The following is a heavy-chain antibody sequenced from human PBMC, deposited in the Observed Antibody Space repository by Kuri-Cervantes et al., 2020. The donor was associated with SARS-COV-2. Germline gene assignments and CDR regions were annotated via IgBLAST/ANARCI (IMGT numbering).Heavy chain of an antibody. CDR1: GGSFSGYY. CDR2: INHSGST. CDR3: GRVSWLQMWHRYSDS. D-gene: IGHD5-24*01. V-gene: IGHV4-34*01. J-gene: IGHJ4*02. Sequence: SQTLSLTCAVYGGSFSGYYWSWIRQPPGKGLEWIGEINHSGSTNYNPSLKSRVTISVDTSKNQFSLKLTSATAADTAVYYCGRVSWLQMWHRYSDSWGQGTLVTVSS.